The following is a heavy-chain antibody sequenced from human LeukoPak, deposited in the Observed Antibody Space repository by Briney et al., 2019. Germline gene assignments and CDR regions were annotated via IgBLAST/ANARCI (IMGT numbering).Heavy chain of an antibody. CDR3: ARGWGFIVGATSFDY. Sequence: GGSLRLSCAASGFTVSSNYMSWVRQAPGKGLEWVSVIYSGGSTYYADSVKGRFTISRDNSKNTLYLQMNSLRAEDTAVYYCARGWGFIVGATSFDYWGQGTLVTVSS. CDR1: GFTVSSNY. V-gene: IGHV3-53*01. D-gene: IGHD1-26*01. J-gene: IGHJ4*02. CDR2: IYSGGST.